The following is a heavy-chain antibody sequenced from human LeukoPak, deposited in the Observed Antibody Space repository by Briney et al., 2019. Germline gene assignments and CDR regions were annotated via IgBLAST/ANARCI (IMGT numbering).Heavy chain of an antibody. CDR1: GGSISGSY. D-gene: IGHD2-2*02. CDR3: AKFAVVPAAIIVYFDY. V-gene: IGHV4-59*08. CDR2: IYHTGNT. J-gene: IGHJ4*02. Sequence: SETLSLTCTVSGGSISGSYWSWIRQPPGKGLEWIGYIYHTGNTDYNPSLRGRVTISLDTSKSHFTLYLSSVTAADTAVYYCAKFAVVPAAIIVYFDYWGQGTLVTVSS.